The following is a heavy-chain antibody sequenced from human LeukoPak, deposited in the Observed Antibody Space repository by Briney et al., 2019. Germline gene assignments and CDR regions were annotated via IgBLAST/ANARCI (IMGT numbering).Heavy chain of an antibody. D-gene: IGHD3-22*01. CDR1: GGSISSSDYF. CDR3: ARVVYDSSGYYPYFDC. V-gene: IGHV4-30-4*01. CDR2: IYYSGRT. Sequence: SQTLSLTCTVSGGSISSSDYFWSWIRQPPGKGLEWIGYIYYSGRTYYNLSLKSRVTISVDTSKNQFSLKLSPVTAADTAVYYCARVVYDSSGYYPYFDCWGQGTLVTVSS. J-gene: IGHJ4*02.